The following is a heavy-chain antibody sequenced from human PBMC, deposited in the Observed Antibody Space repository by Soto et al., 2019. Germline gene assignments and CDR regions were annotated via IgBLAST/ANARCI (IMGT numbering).Heavy chain of an antibody. CDR1: GYTFTSYA. CDR2: INAGNGNK. Sequence: QVQLVQSGAEEKKPGASVKVSCKASGYTFTSYAMHWVRQAPGQRLEWMGWINAGNGNKKYSQKFQGRVTITRDTSASTAYMELSSLRSEDTAVYYCAGELPFFDYWGQGTLVTVSS. CDR3: AGELPFFDY. J-gene: IGHJ4*02. V-gene: IGHV1-3*05.